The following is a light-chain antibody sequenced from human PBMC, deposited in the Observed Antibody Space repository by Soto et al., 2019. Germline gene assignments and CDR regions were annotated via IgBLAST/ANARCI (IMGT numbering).Light chain of an antibody. Sequence: DIPMTQSPSSLSASVGDRVTITCQASQHISTYLNWFQQKPGKAPELLMYDASNLVPGVPSRFSGSGSGSDFTFTISSLQPEDIATYYCQPYDDLPPTFGPGTKVDIK. CDR2: DAS. V-gene: IGKV1-33*01. CDR1: QHISTY. CDR3: QPYDDLPPT. J-gene: IGKJ3*01.